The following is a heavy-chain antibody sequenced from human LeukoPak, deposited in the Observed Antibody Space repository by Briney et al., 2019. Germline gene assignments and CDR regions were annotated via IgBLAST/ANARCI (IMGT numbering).Heavy chain of an antibody. D-gene: IGHD4-17*01. CDR2: ISESGGGT. CDR1: GFTFSRYV. J-gene: IGHJ4*02. Sequence: GGSLRLSCAASGFTFSRYVMRWVRQTPGKGLEWVSAISESGGGTYYSDSVRGRFTISRDNSKNTLYLQMNSLRAEDTAVYYCARGYDYGDYGVVEWGQGTLVTVSS. CDR3: ARGYDYGDYGVVE. V-gene: IGHV3-23*01.